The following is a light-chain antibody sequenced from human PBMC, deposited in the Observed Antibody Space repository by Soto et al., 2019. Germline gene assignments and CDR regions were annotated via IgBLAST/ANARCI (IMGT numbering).Light chain of an antibody. V-gene: IGKV1-5*03. Sequence: DIQMTQSPSTLSGSVGDRFTITCRASQSISSSLAWHQQKPGKDPKLLISKASSLESGVPSRFSGSGSGTEFTLTISSLQPDDFATYYCEQYNSYRGFGQGTKVDIK. CDR2: KAS. CDR3: EQYNSYRG. CDR1: QSISSS. J-gene: IGKJ1*01.